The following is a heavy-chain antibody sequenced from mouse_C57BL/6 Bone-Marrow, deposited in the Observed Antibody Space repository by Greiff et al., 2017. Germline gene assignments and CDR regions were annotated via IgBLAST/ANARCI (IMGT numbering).Heavy chain of an antibody. CDR2: IDPSDSYT. Sequence: VQLQQPGAELVMPGASVKLSCKASGYTFTSYWMHWVKQRPGQGLEWIGEIDPSDSYTNYNQKFKGKSTLTVDKSSSTAYMQLSSLTSGDSAVYYCARDGDYYGSSEGYFDVWGTGTTVTVSS. V-gene: IGHV1-69*01. CDR3: ARDGDYYGSSEGYFDV. D-gene: IGHD1-1*01. CDR1: GYTFTSYW. J-gene: IGHJ1*03.